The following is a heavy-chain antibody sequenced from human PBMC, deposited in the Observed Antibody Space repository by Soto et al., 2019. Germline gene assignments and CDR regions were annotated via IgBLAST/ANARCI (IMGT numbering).Heavy chain of an antibody. J-gene: IGHJ4*02. Sequence: SQTLSLTCAISGDSVSSNSAAWNWIRQSPSRGLEWLGRTYYRSKWYNDYAVSVKSRITINPDTSKNQFSLKLSSVTAADTAVYYCARDSQLGHTGTTRSFDYWGQGTLVTVSS. V-gene: IGHV6-1*01. CDR1: GDSVSSNSAA. CDR3: ARDSQLGHTGTTRSFDY. D-gene: IGHD1-1*01. CDR2: TYYRSKWYN.